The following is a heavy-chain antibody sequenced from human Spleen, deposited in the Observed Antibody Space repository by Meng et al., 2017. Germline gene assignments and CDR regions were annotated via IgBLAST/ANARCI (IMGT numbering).Heavy chain of an antibody. V-gene: IGHV4-31*03. CDR3: ARYVFDSSSLYSNWFDP. CDR2: IHYSGST. Sequence: QVQLQESGPGLVKPSQTLSLTCTGSGGSISSGTYYWGWIRQLPGKGLEWIAYIHYSGSTYYSPSLKSRVTISLDTSKNQLSLKLSSMTAADTAVYYCARYVFDSSSLYSNWFDPWGQGTLVTVSS. D-gene: IGHD3-22*01. J-gene: IGHJ5*02. CDR1: GGSISSGTYY.